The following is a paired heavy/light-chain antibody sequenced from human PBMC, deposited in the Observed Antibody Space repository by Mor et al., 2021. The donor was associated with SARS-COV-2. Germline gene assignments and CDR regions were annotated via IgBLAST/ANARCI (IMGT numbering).Heavy chain of an antibody. V-gene: IGHV3-64D*09. CDR2: INSNGGST. D-gene: IGHD5-18*01. CDR1: GFTFSSYA. CDR3: AKDAQIQLWPPYYYYYMDV. J-gene: IGHJ6*03. Sequence: EVQLVESGGGLVQPGGSLRLSCSASGFTFSSYAMHWVRQAPGKGLEYVSAINSNGGSTYYADSMKGRFTISRDNSKNTLYLQMSSLRAEDTAVYYCAKDAQIQLWPPYYYYYMDVWGKGTTVTVSS.
Light chain of an antibody. J-gene: IGKJ2*03. CDR2: GAS. CDR3: QQYNNWPYS. CDR1: QSVSSN. V-gene: IGKV3-15*01. Sequence: EIVMTQSPATLSVSPGERATLSCRASQSVSSNLAWYQQKPGQAPRLLIYGASTRATGIPARFSGSGSGTEFTLTISSLQSENFAVYYCQQYNNWPYSFGQGTKLEIK.